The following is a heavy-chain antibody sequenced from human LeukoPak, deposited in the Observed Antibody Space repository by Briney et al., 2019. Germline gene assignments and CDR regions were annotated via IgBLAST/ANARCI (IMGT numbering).Heavy chain of an antibody. CDR1: GGSISSHF. D-gene: IGHD6-6*01. Sequence: PSETLSLTCTVSGGSISSHFWSWVRQPPGKGLEWIGSIYYTGSTNYNPSLKSRVTISVDTSKNQFSLKLSSVTAADTAVYYCARGYSSSSVLANWGQGTLVTVSS. J-gene: IGHJ4*02. CDR3: ARGYSSSSVLAN. V-gene: IGHV4-59*11. CDR2: IYYTGST.